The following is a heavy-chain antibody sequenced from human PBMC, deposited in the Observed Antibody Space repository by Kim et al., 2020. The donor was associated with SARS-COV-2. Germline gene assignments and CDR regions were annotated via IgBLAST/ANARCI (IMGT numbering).Heavy chain of an antibody. CDR2: GHYSASA. J-gene: IGHJ4*01. CDR3: ASYNYPSRGHFFDY. CDR1: GGSLTSSSYY. V-gene: IGHV4-39*02. Sequence: SETLSLTCTVSGGSLTSSSYYWGWIRQPPGKGLEWIGSGHYSASAYYNPSPKSRATISVDTSRSHFSLELTSVTAADTAVYYCASYNYPSRGHFFDYCG. D-gene: IGHD1-20*01.